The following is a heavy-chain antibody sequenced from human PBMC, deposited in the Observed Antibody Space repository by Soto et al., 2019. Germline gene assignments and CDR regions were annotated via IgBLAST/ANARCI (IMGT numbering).Heavy chain of an antibody. CDR3: ARDRGAAVFFDWFDP. Sequence: SETLSLTCTVSGGSISTSSYYWGWIRQPPGKGLEWIGSIYYSGSTNYNPSLKSRVTISVDTSKNQFSLKLSSVTAADTAVYYCARDRGAAVFFDWFDPWGQGTLVTVSS. V-gene: IGHV4-39*07. CDR2: IYYSGST. J-gene: IGHJ5*02. CDR1: GGSISTSSYY. D-gene: IGHD1-26*01.